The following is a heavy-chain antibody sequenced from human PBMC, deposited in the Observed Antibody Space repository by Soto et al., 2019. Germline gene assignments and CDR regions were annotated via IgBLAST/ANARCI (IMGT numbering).Heavy chain of an antibody. V-gene: IGHV4-59*08. CDR2: IYYSGNT. D-gene: IGHD2-2*03. Sequence: PSETLSLTCTVSGGSTSNFYCRWIRQPPGKGLEWIGYIYYSGNTNYNPSLKSRVTISVDTSKNQFSLNLSSVTAADTAVYYCARHLGYCSTTSCLPRFDPWGQGTLVTV. CDR3: ARHLGYCSTTSCLPRFDP. CDR1: GGSTSNFY. J-gene: IGHJ5*02.